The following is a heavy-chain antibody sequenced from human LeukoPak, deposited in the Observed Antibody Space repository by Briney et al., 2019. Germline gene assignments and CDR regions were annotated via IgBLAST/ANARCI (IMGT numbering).Heavy chain of an antibody. CDR1: GGTFSSYA. J-gene: IGHJ4*02. V-gene: IGHV1-18*01. CDR3: ARTDLTTVTMAY. D-gene: IGHD4-17*01. CDR2: ISAYNGNT. Sequence: ASVKASCKASGGTFSSYAISWVRQAPGQGLEWMGWISAYNGNTNYAQKLQGRVTVTTDTSTSTAYMELSSLRSEDTAVYYCARTDLTTVTMAYWGQGTLVTVSS.